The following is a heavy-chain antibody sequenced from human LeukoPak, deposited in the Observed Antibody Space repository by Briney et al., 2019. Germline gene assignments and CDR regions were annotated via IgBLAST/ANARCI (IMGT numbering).Heavy chain of an antibody. Sequence: GGSLRLSCAASGFIFSNYWMSWVRQAPGKGLEWVANIKQDGSEKYYVDSVKGRFTISRDNAKNSLYLQMNSLRAEDTAVYYCARALGSGDXDYWGQGXLVTV. CDR2: IKQDGSEK. J-gene: IGHJ4*02. V-gene: IGHV3-7*01. D-gene: IGHD7-27*01. CDR1: GFIFSNYW. CDR3: ARALGSGDXDY.